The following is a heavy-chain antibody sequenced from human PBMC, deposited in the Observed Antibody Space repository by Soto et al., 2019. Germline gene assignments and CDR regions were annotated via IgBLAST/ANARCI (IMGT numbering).Heavy chain of an antibody. CDR2: IYYSATT. D-gene: IGHD3-10*01. J-gene: IGHJ4*02. Sequence: SETLSLTCTVSGGSISSGDYYWSWIRQPPGKGLEWIGYIYYSATTYYNPSLKSRLTISIDTSKNQFSLKLSSVTAADTAMYFCARGFRGVYFDFWGQGALVTVSS. CDR1: GGSISSGDYY. CDR3: ARGFRGVYFDF. V-gene: IGHV4-30-4*01.